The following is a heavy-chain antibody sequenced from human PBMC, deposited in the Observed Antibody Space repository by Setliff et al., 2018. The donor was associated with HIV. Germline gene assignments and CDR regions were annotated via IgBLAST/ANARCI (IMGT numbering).Heavy chain of an antibody. J-gene: IGHJ4*02. D-gene: IGHD3-16*01. CDR1: GYTFTSYG. CDR2: ISAYNGNT. V-gene: IGHV1-18*01. Sequence: ASVKVSCKASGYTFTSYGISWVRQAPGQGLEWMGWISAYNGNTNYAQKPQDRVTMTTDTSTSTSYTEMRSLRSDDTAIYYCARARYGGFDHWGQGSLVTVSS. CDR3: ARARYGGFDH.